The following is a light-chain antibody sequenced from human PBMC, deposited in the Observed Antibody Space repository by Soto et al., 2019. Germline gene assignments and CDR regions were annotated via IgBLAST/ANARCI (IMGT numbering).Light chain of an antibody. V-gene: IGKV1-39*01. J-gene: IGKJ5*01. Sequence: DIQITQSPSTLPAAVGDIVTITCRASQSISNWLAWYQQKPGTAPKLVIYAASSLQSGVPSSFSGSGSGTDFTLTISSLQPEDFANYYCQQSYSTPPITFGQGTRLEIK. CDR3: QQSYSTPPIT. CDR2: AAS. CDR1: QSISNW.